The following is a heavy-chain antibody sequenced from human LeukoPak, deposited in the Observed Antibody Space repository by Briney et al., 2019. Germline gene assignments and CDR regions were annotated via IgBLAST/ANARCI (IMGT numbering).Heavy chain of an antibody. Sequence: SETLSLTCTVSGGSVSSGSHHWSWIRQPVGKRLEWIGQIYHNGRTNYNPSLKSRVTISVDTSKNQISMKLTSVTAADTAVYYCARNGYYGRYVDCWGQGTLVTVSS. D-gene: IGHD3-10*01. CDR3: ARNGYYGRYVDC. CDR2: IYHNGRT. J-gene: IGHJ4*02. CDR1: GGSVSSGSHH. V-gene: IGHV4-61*01.